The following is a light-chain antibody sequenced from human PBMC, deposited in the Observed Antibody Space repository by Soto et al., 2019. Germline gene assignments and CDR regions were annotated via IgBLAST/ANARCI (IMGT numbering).Light chain of an antibody. Sequence: IQMTQSPSTLSASIGDRVTITCRASQSINNRLALYQQMPGKAPNLLIYDASSLESGVPSRFRGSGSETEFTLTISGLQPDDFATYYCQQFIDGWTFGQGTKVDI. V-gene: IGKV1-5*01. CDR2: DAS. J-gene: IGKJ1*01. CDR3: QQFIDGWT. CDR1: QSINNR.